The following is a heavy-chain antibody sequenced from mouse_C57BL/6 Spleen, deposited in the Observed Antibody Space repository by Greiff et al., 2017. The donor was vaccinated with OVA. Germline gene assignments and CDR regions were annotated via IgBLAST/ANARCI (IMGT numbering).Heavy chain of an antibody. CDR3: ARAILRSYFDY. Sequence: VQLQQPGAELVMPGASVKLSCKASGYTFTSYWMHWVKQRPGQGLEWIGEIDPSDSYTNYNQKFKGKSTLTVDKSSSTAYMQLSSLTSEDSAVYYCARAILRSYFDYWGQGTTLTVSS. D-gene: IGHD1-1*01. J-gene: IGHJ2*01. CDR1: GYTFTSYW. CDR2: IDPSDSYT. V-gene: IGHV1-69*01.